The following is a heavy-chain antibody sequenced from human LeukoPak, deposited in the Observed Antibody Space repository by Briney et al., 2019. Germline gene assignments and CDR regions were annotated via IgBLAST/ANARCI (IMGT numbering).Heavy chain of an antibody. CDR1: RGSFSGYY. Sequence: SETLSLTCAVYRGSFSGYYWTWIRQSPGKGLEWIGEINHSGTTNYNPSLKSRVTISIDTSENQFSLKLSSVTAADTAVYYCARGPTIDYDILTGYYYFDYWGQRTLVTVSS. CDR2: INHSGTT. J-gene: IGHJ4*02. CDR3: ARGPTIDYDILTGYYYFDY. D-gene: IGHD3-9*01. V-gene: IGHV4-34*01.